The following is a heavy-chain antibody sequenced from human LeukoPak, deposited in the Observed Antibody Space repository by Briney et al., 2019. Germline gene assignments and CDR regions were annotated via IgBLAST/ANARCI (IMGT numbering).Heavy chain of an antibody. V-gene: IGHV3-30*18. CDR1: GFTFSNYG. Sequence: GRSLRLSCAASGFTFSNYGMHWVRQAPGKGLEWVAVISYDGSMKYYADSVKGRFTISRDNSKNTLFLQMNSLRAEDTAVYYCAKVVKYYDYGDYIYWGQGTLVTVSS. CDR2: ISYDGSMK. CDR3: AKVVKYYDYGDYIY. D-gene: IGHD4-17*01. J-gene: IGHJ4*02.